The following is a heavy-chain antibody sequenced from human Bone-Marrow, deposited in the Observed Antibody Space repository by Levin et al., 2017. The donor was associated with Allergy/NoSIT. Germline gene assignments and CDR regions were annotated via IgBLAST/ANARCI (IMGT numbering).Heavy chain of an antibody. CDR1: GFTFSSYA. J-gene: IGHJ2*01. CDR3: AKDGLPIVVVPAELDWYFDL. V-gene: IGHV3-23*01. Sequence: GGSLRLSCAASGFTFSSYAMSWVRQAPGKGLEWVSAISGSGGSTYYADSVKGRFTISRDNSKNTLYLQMNSLRAEDTAVYYCAKDGLPIVVVPAELDWYFDLWGRGTLVTASA. CDR2: ISGSGGST. D-gene: IGHD2-2*01.